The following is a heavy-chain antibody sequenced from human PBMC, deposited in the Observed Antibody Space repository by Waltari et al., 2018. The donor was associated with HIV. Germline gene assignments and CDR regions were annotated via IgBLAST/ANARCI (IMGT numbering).Heavy chain of an antibody. CDR3: ARPNLSYDILTGYHSGPFDY. V-gene: IGHV4-39*07. J-gene: IGHJ4*02. Sequence: QLQLQESGPGLVKPSETLSLTCTVSGGSISSSSYYWGWIRQPPGKGLEWIGSIYYSGSTYYNPSLKSRVTISVDTSKNQFSLKLSSVTAADTAVYYCARPNLSYDILTGYHSGPFDYWGQGTLVTVSS. D-gene: IGHD3-9*01. CDR2: IYYSGST. CDR1: GGSISSSSYY.